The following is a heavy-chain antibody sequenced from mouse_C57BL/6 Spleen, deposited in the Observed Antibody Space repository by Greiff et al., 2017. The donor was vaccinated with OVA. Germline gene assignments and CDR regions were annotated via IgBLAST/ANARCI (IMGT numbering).Heavy chain of an antibody. D-gene: IGHD1-1*01. Sequence: QVQLKQPGAELVKPGASVKLSCKASGYPFTSYWMHWVKQRPGQGLEWIGMIHPNSGSTNYNEKFKSKATLTVDKSSSTAYMQLSSLTSEDSSVDYCSRSTTLVAPYFDYWGQGTTLTVSS. CDR3: SRSTTLVAPYFDY. V-gene: IGHV1-64*01. J-gene: IGHJ2*01. CDR2: IHPNSGST. CDR1: GYPFTSYW.